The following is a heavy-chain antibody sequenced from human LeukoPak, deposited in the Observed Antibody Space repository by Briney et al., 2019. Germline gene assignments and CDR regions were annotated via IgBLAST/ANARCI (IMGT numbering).Heavy chain of an antibody. V-gene: IGHV2-5*01. CDR1: GFSLSTSGVG. Sequence: ESGPTLVNPTQTLTLTCTFSGFSLSTSGVGVGWIRQPPGKALEWLALIYWNDDKRYSPSLKSRLTITRDTSKNQVVLTMTNMDPVDTATYHCAHRPPQSRDSSGYYRHWFDPWGQGTLVTVSS. J-gene: IGHJ5*02. CDR2: IYWNDDK. D-gene: IGHD3-22*01. CDR3: AHRPPQSRDSSGYYRHWFDP.